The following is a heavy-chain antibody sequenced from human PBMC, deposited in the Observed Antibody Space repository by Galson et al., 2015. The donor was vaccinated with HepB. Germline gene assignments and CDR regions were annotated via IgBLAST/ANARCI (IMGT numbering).Heavy chain of an antibody. CDR3: GRQTHHQNPMDV. D-gene: IGHD1-14*01. CDR1: GGSISDHY. J-gene: IGHJ6*02. Sequence: ETLSLTCTVSGGSISDHYWSWIRQSPGKGLEWIGYIYYSDTWTTNYNPSLRSRVTISFDPSNNQVSLELSSVTAADTAMYYCGRQTHHQNPMDVWGQGTTVTVS. CDR2: IYYSDTWTT. V-gene: IGHV4-59*08.